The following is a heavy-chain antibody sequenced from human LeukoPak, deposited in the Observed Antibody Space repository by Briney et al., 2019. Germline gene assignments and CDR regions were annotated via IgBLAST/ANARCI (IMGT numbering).Heavy chain of an antibody. CDR2: IYTSGST. CDR1: GGSISSGSYY. D-gene: IGHD2-2*01. Sequence: SQTLSLTCTVSGGSISSGSYYWSWIRQPAGKGLEWIGRIYTSGSTNYNPSLKSRVTISVDTSKNQFSLKLSSVTAADTAVYYCATAEGYCSSTSCYGHDAFDIWGQGTMVTVSS. CDR3: ATAEGYCSSTSCYGHDAFDI. J-gene: IGHJ3*02. V-gene: IGHV4-61*02.